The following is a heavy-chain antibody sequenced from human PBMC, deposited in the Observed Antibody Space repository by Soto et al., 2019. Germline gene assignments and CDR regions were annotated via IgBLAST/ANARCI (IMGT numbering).Heavy chain of an antibody. D-gene: IGHD2-15*01. Sequence: GVSLRLSCAASGFTFSDYWMTWVRQAPGKGLEWVANIKEDGSEKHYVDSVKGRFTISRDNAKNSLYLQMNSLRVEDTAVYFCSRDVVVGAKALNYWGQGALVTVSS. J-gene: IGHJ4*02. CDR1: GFTFSDYW. CDR2: IKEDGSEK. CDR3: SRDVVVGAKALNY. V-gene: IGHV3-7*01.